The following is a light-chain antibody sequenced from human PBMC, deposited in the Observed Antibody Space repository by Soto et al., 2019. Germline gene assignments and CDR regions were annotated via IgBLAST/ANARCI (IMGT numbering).Light chain of an antibody. V-gene: IGLV1-40*01. Sequence: QSVLTQPPSVSGAPGQGVTISCTGSRSNIGAGYDVHGYQHFPGAAPKLLIYANDKRPSGVVDRFSGSKSGTSASLAIAGLQAEDEADYYCQSYDNSLSGSWVFGGGTKVTVL. CDR3: QSYDNSLSGSWV. CDR2: AND. CDR1: RSNIGAGYD. J-gene: IGLJ3*02.